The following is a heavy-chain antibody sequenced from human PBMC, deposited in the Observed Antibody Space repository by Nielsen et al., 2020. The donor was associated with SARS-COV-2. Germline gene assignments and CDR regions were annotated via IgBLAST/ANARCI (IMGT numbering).Heavy chain of an antibody. CDR2: IKQDGSEK. CDR1: GFTFSSYW. D-gene: IGHD6-13*01. Sequence: GESLKISCAASGFTFSSYWMSWVRQAPGKGLEWVANIKQDGSEKYYVDSVKGRFTISRDNAKNSLYLQMNSLRAEDTAVYYCAKSIAAAIDVWGQGTTVTVSS. J-gene: IGHJ6*02. CDR3: AKSIAAAIDV. V-gene: IGHV3-7*01.